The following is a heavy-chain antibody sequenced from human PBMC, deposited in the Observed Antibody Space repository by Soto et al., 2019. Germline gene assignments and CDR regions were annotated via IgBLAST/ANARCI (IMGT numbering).Heavy chain of an antibody. CDR1: GYTFTSYA. V-gene: IGHV1-3*01. D-gene: IGHD3-10*01. CDR2: INAGNGNT. Sequence: AAVKISCKASGYTFTSYAMHWVRQAPGQKVVWMGWINAGNGNTKYSQKFRGSVTITRDTSASTAYMELSNLRSEETAVYYCASGRFRFYPTPLWYWGQGTMVTVSS. J-gene: IGHJ4*02. CDR3: ASGRFRFYPTPLWY.